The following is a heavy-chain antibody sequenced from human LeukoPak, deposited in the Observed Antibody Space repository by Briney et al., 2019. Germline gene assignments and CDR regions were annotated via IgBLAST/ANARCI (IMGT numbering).Heavy chain of an antibody. CDR3: ARSQNVFWGPDAFDI. CDR2: ISSSSSYI. V-gene: IGHV3-21*01. J-gene: IGHJ3*02. Sequence: PGGSLRLPCAASGFTFSSYSMNWVRQAPGKGLEWVSSISSSSSYIYYADSVKGRFTISRDNARNSLYLQMNSLRAEDTAVYYCARSQNVFWGPDAFDIWGQGTMVTVSS. CDR1: GFTFSSYS. D-gene: IGHD3-16*01.